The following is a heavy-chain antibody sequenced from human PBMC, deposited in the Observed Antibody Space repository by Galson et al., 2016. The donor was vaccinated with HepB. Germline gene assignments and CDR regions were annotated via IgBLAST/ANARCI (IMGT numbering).Heavy chain of an antibody. D-gene: IGHD3-10*01. V-gene: IGHV3-23*01. CDR1: GFPFSYYA. J-gene: IGHJ3*02. CDR2: ITGRGGTT. CDR3: AKPGTTNAFDI. Sequence: SLRLSCAASGFPFSYYAMNWVRQAPGKGLEWVSAITGRGGTTYYADSVKGRFTISRDNSKNTLYLQTNTLRAEDTAVYYCAKPGTTNAFDIWGQGTMVTVSS.